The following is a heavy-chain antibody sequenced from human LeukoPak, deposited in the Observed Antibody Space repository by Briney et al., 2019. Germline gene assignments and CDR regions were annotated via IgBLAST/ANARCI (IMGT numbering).Heavy chain of an antibody. V-gene: IGHV1-69*04. J-gene: IGHJ4*02. D-gene: IGHD3-10*01. CDR3: ARERGSGSPYYLDY. Sequence: GASVKVSCKASGGTFSSYAISWVRQAPGQGLEWMGRIIPILGIANYAQKFQGRVTITADKSTSTAYMELSSLRSEDTAVYYCARERGSGSPYYLDYWGQGTLVTVSS. CDR2: IIPILGIA. CDR1: GGTFSSYA.